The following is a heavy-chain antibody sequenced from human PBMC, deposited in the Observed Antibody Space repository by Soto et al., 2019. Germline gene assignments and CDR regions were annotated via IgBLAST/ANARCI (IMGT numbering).Heavy chain of an antibody. D-gene: IGHD5-12*01. V-gene: IGHV4-39*01. CDR3: ARLPEYSGYDSRPFDAFDI. Sequence: SETLSLTCTFSGCSISSSSYYWGWIRQPPGKGLEWIGSIYYSGSTYYNPSLKSRVTISVDTSKNQFSLKLSSVTAADTAVYYCARLPEYSGYDSRPFDAFDIWGQGTMVTVSS. CDR2: IYYSGST. CDR1: GCSISSSSYY. J-gene: IGHJ3*02.